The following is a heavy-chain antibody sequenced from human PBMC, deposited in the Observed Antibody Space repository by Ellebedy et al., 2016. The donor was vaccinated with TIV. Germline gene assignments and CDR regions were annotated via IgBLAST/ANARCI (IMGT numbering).Heavy chain of an antibody. J-gene: IGHJ2*01. D-gene: IGHD4-11*01. CDR3: AKAADLQTWFDL. CDR1: GFTFRNYG. V-gene: IGHV3-30*02. CDR2: IRYDGSNK. Sequence: PGGSLRLSCVASGFTFRNYGMHWVRQAPGKGLEWVAFIRYDGSNKYYADSVKVRFTISRDNSKNTLYLQMNSLRAEDTAVYYCAKAADLQTWFDLWGRGTLVTVSS.